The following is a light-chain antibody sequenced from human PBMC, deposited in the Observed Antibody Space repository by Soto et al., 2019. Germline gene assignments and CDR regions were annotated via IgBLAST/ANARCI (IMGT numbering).Light chain of an antibody. V-gene: IGLV1-44*01. CDR2: TNN. J-gene: IGLJ1*01. Sequence: QSVLTQPPSASGTPGQRVTISCSGSSSNIGSHTVSWYQQLPGTAPKLLIYTNNRRPSGVPDRFSGSKSGTSASLAISGLQSEDDADYSCAAWDDSLKGYVFGTGTKVTVL. CDR3: AAWDDSLKGYV. CDR1: SSNIGSHT.